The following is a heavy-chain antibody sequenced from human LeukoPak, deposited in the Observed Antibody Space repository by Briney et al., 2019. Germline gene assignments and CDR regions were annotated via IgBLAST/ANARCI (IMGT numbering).Heavy chain of an antibody. Sequence: ASVKVSCKAFGYTFTSYYMHWVRQAPGQGLEWMGIINPSGGSTSYAQKFQGRVTMTRDTSTSTVYMELSSLRSEDTAVYYCARGGAEQQLVLSWFDPWGQGTLVTVSS. CDR1: GYTFTSYY. CDR2: INPSGGST. CDR3: ARGGAEQQLVLSWFDP. D-gene: IGHD6-13*01. V-gene: IGHV1-46*03. J-gene: IGHJ5*02.